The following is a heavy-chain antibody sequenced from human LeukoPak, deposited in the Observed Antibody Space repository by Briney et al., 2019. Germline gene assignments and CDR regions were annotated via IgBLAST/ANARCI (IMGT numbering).Heavy chain of an antibody. Sequence: ASVKVSCKASGYTFTSYDINWVRQATGQGLEWMGWMNPNSGNTGYAQKFQGRVTMTRNTSISTAYMELSSLRSEGTAVYYCARRPVASDAFDIWGQGTMVTVSS. V-gene: IGHV1-8*01. J-gene: IGHJ3*02. CDR2: MNPNSGNT. CDR3: ARRPVASDAFDI. CDR1: GYTFTSYD.